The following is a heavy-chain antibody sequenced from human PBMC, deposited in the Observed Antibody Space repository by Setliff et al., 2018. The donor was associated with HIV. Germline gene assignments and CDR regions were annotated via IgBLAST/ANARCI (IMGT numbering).Heavy chain of an antibody. Sequence: ASVKVSCKASGYTFGNYDINWVRQAPGQGLEWMGWMNPNSGNTGFAQKFQGRVAMTRDTSTRTAYMELSGLRRDDTALYYCARRIHSISIGGIVGRTYYFDYWGQGTLVTVSS. D-gene: IGHD3-16*02. CDR3: ARRIHSISIGGIVGRTYYFDY. CDR1: GYTFGNYD. CDR2: MNPNSGNT. J-gene: IGHJ4*02. V-gene: IGHV1-8*02.